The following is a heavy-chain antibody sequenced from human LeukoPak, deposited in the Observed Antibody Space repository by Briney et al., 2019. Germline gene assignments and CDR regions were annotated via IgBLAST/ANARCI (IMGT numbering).Heavy chain of an antibody. Sequence: SETLSLTCTVSGGSISSYYWSWIRQPPGKGLEWIGYIYYSGSTNYNPSLKSRVTISVDTSKNQFSLKLSSVTAADTAVYYCARDVVPGRNYYYMDVWGEGTTVTVSS. D-gene: IGHD2-2*01. V-gene: IGHV4-59*01. CDR2: IYYSGST. CDR3: ARDVVPGRNYYYMDV. J-gene: IGHJ6*03. CDR1: GGSISSYY.